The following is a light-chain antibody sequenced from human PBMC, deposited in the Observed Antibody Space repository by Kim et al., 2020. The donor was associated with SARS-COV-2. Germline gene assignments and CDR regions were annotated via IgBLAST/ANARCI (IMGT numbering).Light chain of an antibody. CDR2: GAS. V-gene: IGKV3-20*01. Sequence: SPGESTTLSCRASQILPLNYFAWYQQKPGQAPRLLVYGASTRATGVPDRFSVGGSGTDFTLTISRLEPEDFAVYYCQQYVSALFTFGGGTKVDIK. CDR3: QQYVSALFT. J-gene: IGKJ4*01. CDR1: QILPLNY.